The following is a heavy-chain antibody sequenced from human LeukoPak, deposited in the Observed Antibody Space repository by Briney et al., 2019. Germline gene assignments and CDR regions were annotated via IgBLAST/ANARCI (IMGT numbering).Heavy chain of an antibody. CDR2: IYYSGST. D-gene: IGHD3-10*01. V-gene: IGHV4-30-4*07. CDR1: GGSISSGGYS. Sequence: SETLSLTCAVSGGSISSGGYSWSWIRQPPGKGLEWIGYIYYSGSTYYNPSLKSRVTISVDTSKNQFSLKLSSVTAADTAVYYCARASLLWFGKLSLINWFDPWGQGTLVTVSS. J-gene: IGHJ5*02. CDR3: ARASLLWFGKLSLINWFDP.